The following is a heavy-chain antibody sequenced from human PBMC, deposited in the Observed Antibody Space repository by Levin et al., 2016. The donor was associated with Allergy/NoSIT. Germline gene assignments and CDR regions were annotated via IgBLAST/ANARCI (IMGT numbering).Heavy chain of an antibody. CDR2: ISSSSSYI. D-gene: IGHD3-3*01. CDR1: GFTFSSYS. V-gene: IGHV3-21*04. CDR3: AKNEDNYDFWSGYQTPHY. J-gene: IGHJ4*02. Sequence: GGSLRLSCAASGFTFSSYSMNWVRQAPGKGLEWVSSISSSSSYIYYADSVKGRFTISRDNAKNSLYLQMNSLRAEDTAVYYCAKNEDNYDFWSGYQTPHYWGQGTLVTVSS.